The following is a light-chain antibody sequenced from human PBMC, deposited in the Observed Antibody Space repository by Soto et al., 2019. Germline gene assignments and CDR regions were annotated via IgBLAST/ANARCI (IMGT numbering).Light chain of an antibody. CDR3: QEYGSA. CDR2: GAS. J-gene: IGKJ5*01. V-gene: IGKV3-20*01. CDR1: QGFSRSY. Sequence: ILLTQSPGTLSLSPGERATLSCRASQGFSRSYLAWYPQKPGQAPRLLIYGASTRATGIPVRFSGSGSGTEFTLTIPSLQSEDFAVYYCQEYGSAFGQGTRLEIK.